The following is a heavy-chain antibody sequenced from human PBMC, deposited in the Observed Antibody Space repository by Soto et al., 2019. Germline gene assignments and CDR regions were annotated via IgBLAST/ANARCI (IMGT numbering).Heavy chain of an antibody. CDR3: AREPGRIAVAGFDY. CDR2: ILYDGSEK. V-gene: IGHV3-33*01. D-gene: IGHD6-19*01. Sequence: QVQLVESGGGVVQPGRSLRLSCVASGFMFDSYGMPWVRQAPGKGLEWVAIILYDGSEKYHADSVKGRFTISRDNSKNTLYLQMNSLRAEDTALYYCAREPGRIAVAGFDYWGQGTLVTVSS. J-gene: IGHJ4*02. CDR1: GFMFDSYG.